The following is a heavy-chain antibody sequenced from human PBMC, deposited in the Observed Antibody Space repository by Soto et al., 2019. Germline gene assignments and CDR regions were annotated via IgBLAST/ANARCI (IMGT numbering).Heavy chain of an antibody. CDR1: GGTFSTYT. Sequence: QVQLVQSGAEVKKPGSSVKVSCKASGGTFSTYTITWVRQAPGQGLEWMGGIIPIFGTANYPQKFQGRVTITADESTSIDYMEMSSLRSEYTAVYYCARSQDSSGYWNNCFDPWGQGTLVTVSS. V-gene: IGHV1-69*01. J-gene: IGHJ5*02. CDR2: IIPIFGTA. D-gene: IGHD3-22*01. CDR3: ARSQDSSGYWNNCFDP.